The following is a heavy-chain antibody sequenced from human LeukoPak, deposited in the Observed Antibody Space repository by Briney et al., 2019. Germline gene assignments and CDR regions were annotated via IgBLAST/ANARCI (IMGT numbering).Heavy chain of an antibody. CDR3: ARDLNGYNRLDH. CDR2: IYYLVTT. Sequence: SETLSLTCAVSGASISNSNWWTWVRQPPGKGLEWIGAIYYLVTTHYNPSLESRVTISVDKSKNQFSLKVNSVTAADTAVYYCARDLNGYNRLDHWGQGTLVSVPS. V-gene: IGHV4-4*02. CDR1: GASISNSNW. J-gene: IGHJ5*02. D-gene: IGHD5-24*01.